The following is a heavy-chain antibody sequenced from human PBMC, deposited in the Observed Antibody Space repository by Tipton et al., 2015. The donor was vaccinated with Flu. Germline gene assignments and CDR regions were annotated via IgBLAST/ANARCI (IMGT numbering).Heavy chain of an antibody. V-gene: IGHV3-30*04. CDR2: ISYDGSNK. J-gene: IGHJ4*02. Sequence: QVQLVQSGGGLVQPGKSLRLSCEASGFTFNTYAMHWVRQAPGKGLEWMSLISYDGSNKYYADSVKGRFTISRDNSKSTLYLQMTSLRADDTAVYYCARLGAARLGYFDFWGPGTLVTVSS. CDR1: GFTFNTYA. CDR3: ARLGAARLGYFDF. D-gene: IGHD1-26*01.